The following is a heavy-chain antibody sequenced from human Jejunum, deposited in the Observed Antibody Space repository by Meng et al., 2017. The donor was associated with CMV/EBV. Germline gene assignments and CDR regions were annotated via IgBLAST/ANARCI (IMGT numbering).Heavy chain of an antibody. J-gene: IGHJ4*02. V-gene: IGHV5-51*01. CDR2: IYTEDSDS. CDR1: GYTFVSTW. D-gene: IGHD3-10*01. Sequence: GSGYTFVSTWIGSERQLPGKGLEWMGIIYTEDSDSKYNPSFQGQVTITTDKSITTAYLQWSSLKASDTSMYYCVRRTGSLYYFDFWGPGTQGTVSS. CDR3: VRRTGSLYYFDF.